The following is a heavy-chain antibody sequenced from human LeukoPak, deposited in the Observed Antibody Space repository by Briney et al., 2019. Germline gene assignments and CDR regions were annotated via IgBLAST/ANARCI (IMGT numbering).Heavy chain of an antibody. CDR3: ARVGTTGATADN. J-gene: IGHJ4*02. D-gene: IGHD4-11*01. V-gene: IGHV1-46*01. Sequence: ASVKVSCKASGYIFTTYFMHWLRQAPGQGPEWMGIINPRGGSTDYAQKFQGRVTMTSDTSTSTVYMDLKSLTSEDTAVYFCARVGTTGATADNWGQGTLVTVSS. CDR1: GYIFTTYF. CDR2: INPRGGST.